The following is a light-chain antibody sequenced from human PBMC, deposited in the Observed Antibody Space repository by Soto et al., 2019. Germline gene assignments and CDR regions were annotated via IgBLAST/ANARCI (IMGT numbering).Light chain of an antibody. CDR3: CLYAGSSTVL. CDR1: SSDIGTYNL. CDR2: EGN. V-gene: IGLV2-23*01. J-gene: IGLJ2*01. Sequence: QSVLTQPASVSGSPGQSITISCTGTSSDIGTYNLVSWYQQHPGNAPKLMIYEGNKRPSGVSDRFSGSKSGNTASLTISGLQAEDEADYYCCLYAGSSTVLFGGGTKLTVL.